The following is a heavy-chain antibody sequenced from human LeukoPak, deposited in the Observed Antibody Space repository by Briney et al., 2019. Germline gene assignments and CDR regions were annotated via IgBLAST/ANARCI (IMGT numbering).Heavy chain of an antibody. D-gene: IGHD2-2*01. V-gene: IGHV3-30-3*01. CDR2: ISYDGSNK. CDR1: GFTFSSYA. Sequence: GGSLRLSCAASGFTFSSYAMHWVRQAPGKGLEWVAVISYDGSNKYYADSVKGRFTISRDNSKNTLYLQMNSLRAEDTAVYYCAQIVVVPAAAGDAFDIWGQGTMVTVSS. J-gene: IGHJ3*02. CDR3: AQIVVVPAAAGDAFDI.